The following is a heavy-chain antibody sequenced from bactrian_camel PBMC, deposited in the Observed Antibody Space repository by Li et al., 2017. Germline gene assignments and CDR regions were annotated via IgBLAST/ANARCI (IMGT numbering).Heavy chain of an antibody. D-gene: IGHD7*01. CDR1: GFTFSNYG. V-gene: IGHV3S1*01. J-gene: IGHJ4*01. Sequence: HVQLVESGGGLVQPGGSLTISCAASGFTFSNYGMIWVRQAPGKGLEWVSGIASDSSSTAYADSVKGRFTISRDNAKSTLYLQMNSLKSEDTAMYYCAAGRCLQGGTLARTTDFGQGTQVTVS. CDR2: IASDSSST.